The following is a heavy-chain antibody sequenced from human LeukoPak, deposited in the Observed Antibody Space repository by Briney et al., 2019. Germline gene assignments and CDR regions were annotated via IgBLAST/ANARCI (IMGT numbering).Heavy chain of an antibody. CDR3: ATDNFEF. CDR2: YGPEDGET. V-gene: IGHV1-24*01. CDR1: GSTLTYFS. J-gene: IGHJ4*02. Sequence: ASVKVSCKLSGSTLTYFSMHWVRQAPGKGLEWMGGYGPEDGETIYAQSFQGRVTMTDDSSTDTVYMDLSSLRSEDTAMYYCATDNFEFWGQGTQVTVSS.